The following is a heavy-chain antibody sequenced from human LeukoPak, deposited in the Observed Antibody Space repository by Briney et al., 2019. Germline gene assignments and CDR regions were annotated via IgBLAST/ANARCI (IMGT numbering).Heavy chain of an antibody. V-gene: IGHV3-23*01. CDR2: ISGSGGST. J-gene: IGHJ4*02. Sequence: GGSLRLSCAAPGFTFSSYARSWVRQAPGKGLEWVSAISGSGGSTYYADSVKGRFTISRDNSKNTLYLQMNSLRAEDTAVYYCAKDRSSRDGYNYFDYWGQGTLVTVSS. CDR1: GFTFSSYA. D-gene: IGHD5-24*01. CDR3: AKDRSSRDGYNYFDY.